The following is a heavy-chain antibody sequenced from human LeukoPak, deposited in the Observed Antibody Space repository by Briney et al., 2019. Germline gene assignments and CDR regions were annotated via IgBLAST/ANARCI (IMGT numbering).Heavy chain of an antibody. CDR2: IYPGDSDT. V-gene: IGHV5-51*01. CDR1: GYSFTSYW. CDR3: ASRYYYDSSGYAEYAFDI. Sequence: GESLKISCKGSGYSFTSYWIGWVRQMPGKGLEWMGIIYPGDSDTRYSPSFQGQVTISADKSISTAYLQWSSLKASDTAMYCCASRYYYDSSGYAEYAFDIWGQGTMVTVSS. D-gene: IGHD3-22*01. J-gene: IGHJ3*02.